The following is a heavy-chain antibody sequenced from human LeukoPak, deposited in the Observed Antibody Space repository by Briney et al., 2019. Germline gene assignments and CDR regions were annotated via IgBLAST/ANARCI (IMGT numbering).Heavy chain of an antibody. D-gene: IGHD4-17*01. CDR2: ISSGGGGI. J-gene: IGHJ4*02. CDR1: GFTFSSYE. CDR3: ARDGASHPSIYYFDY. Sequence: QPGGSLRLSCAASGFTFSSYEMNWVRQAPGKGLEWFFYISSGGGGIFYADSVKGRFTISRDNAKNSLHLQMNSLRAEDTAVYYCARDGASHPSIYYFDYWGQGTLVTVSS. V-gene: IGHV3-48*03.